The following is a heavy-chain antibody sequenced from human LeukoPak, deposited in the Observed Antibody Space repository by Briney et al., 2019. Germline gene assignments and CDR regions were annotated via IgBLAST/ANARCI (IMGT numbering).Heavy chain of an antibody. D-gene: IGHD6-13*01. CDR3: ATRGVGSSWSIDY. CDR1: GFTFSSYA. V-gene: IGHV3-30-3*01. J-gene: IGHJ4*02. Sequence: GGSLRLSCAASGFTFSSYAMHWVRQAPGKGLEWVAVISYDGSNKYYADSVKGRFTISRDNSKNTLYLQMNSLRAEDTAVYYCATRGVGSSWSIDYWGQGTLVTVSS. CDR2: ISYDGSNK.